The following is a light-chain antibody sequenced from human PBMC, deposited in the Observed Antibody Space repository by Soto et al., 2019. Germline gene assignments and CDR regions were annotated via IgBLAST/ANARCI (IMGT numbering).Light chain of an antibody. V-gene: IGKV3-15*01. CDR2: RAS. CDR1: QNIYSN. Sequence: IVMTQSPATLSVSPGERATLSCRASQNIYSNVAWYQQRPGQAPRLLIYRASTRAPGIPARFSGSGSGTEFTLTISSLQSEDFTVYYCQQYGSSPLTFGGGTKVEIK. J-gene: IGKJ4*01. CDR3: QQYGSSPLT.